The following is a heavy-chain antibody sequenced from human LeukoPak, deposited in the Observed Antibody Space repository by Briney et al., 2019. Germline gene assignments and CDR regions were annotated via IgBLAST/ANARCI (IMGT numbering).Heavy chain of an antibody. V-gene: IGHV1-24*01. Sequence: ASVKVSCKVSGYTLTELSMHWVRQAPGKGLEWMGGFDPEDGETIYAQKFQGRVTMTEDTSTDTAYMELSSLRSEDTAVYYCARGAYYHILTGYRGRILGFDYWGQGTLVTVSS. D-gene: IGHD3-9*01. CDR2: FDPEDGET. CDR1: GYTLTELS. CDR3: ARGAYYHILTGYRGRILGFDY. J-gene: IGHJ4*02.